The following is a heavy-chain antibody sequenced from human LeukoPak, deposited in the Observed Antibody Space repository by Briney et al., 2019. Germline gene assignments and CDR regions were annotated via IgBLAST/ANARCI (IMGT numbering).Heavy chain of an antibody. J-gene: IGHJ5*02. CDR1: GFTFSSYA. V-gene: IGHV4-34*01. D-gene: IGHD6-13*01. CDR2: INHSGST. Sequence: PGGSLRLSCAASGFTFSSYAMSWIRQPPGKGLEWIGEINHSGSTNYNPSLKSRVTISVDTSKNQFSLKLSSVTAADTAVYYCARGVRGGTLNSSIKGFDPWGQGTLVTVSS. CDR3: ARGVRGGTLNSSIKGFDP.